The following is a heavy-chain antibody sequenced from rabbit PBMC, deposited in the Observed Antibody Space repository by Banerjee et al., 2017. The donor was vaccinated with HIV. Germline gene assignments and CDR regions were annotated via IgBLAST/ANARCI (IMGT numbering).Heavy chain of an antibody. V-gene: IGHV1S40*01. CDR3: ARDAGSGWNFDL. Sequence: EGSLTLTCTASGFSFSSDYDMCWVRQAPGKGLEWIACIDAGDSGSTWHASWAKGRFTVSKTSSTTVTLQMTSLTVADTATYFCARDAGSGWNFDLWGQGTLVTVS. CDR2: IDAGDSGST. J-gene: IGHJ4*01. D-gene: IGHD8-1*01. CDR1: GFSFSSDYD.